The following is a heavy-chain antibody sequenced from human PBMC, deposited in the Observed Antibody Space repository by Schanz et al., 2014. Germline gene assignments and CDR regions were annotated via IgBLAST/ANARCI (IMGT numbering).Heavy chain of an antibody. J-gene: IGHJ3*02. CDR3: AKRCSRPSCSHGAFDI. CDR1: GFTVSSNY. V-gene: IGHV3-53*01. Sequence: EVQLVESGGGLIQPGGSLRLSCVASGFTVSSNYMSWVRQAPGKGLEWVSVIYSDGRTYYGDSVKGRFTISRDNSKNTLYLQMNSLRDEDPAMYYCAKRCSRPSCSHGAFDIWGQGPMVTVSS. D-gene: IGHD2-2*01. CDR2: IYSDGRT.